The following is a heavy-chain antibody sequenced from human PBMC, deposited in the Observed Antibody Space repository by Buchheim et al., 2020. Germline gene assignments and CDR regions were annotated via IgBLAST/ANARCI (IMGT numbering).Heavy chain of an antibody. D-gene: IGHD3-22*01. V-gene: IGHV3-7*01. CDR2: IKQDGSEK. CDR1: GFTFSSYW. Sequence: EVQLVESGGGLVQPGGSLRLSCAASGFTFSSYWMSWVRQAPGKGLEWVANIKQDGSEKYYVDSVKGRFTLSRDNTKNSLYLQMSSLRAEDTAVYYCARDQSSPYYYDSSGSLGRVFDYWGQGTL. CDR3: ARDQSSPYYYDSSGSLGRVFDY. J-gene: IGHJ4*02.